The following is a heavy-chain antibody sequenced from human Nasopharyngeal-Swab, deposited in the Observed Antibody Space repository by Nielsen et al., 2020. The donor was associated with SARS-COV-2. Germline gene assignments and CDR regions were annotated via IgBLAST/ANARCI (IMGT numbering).Heavy chain of an antibody. CDR1: GYSFTSYW. CDR3: ARLVATTVTTTYFDY. V-gene: IGHV5-51*01. J-gene: IGHJ4*02. D-gene: IGHD4-17*01. Sequence: GESLKISCKGSGYSFTSYWIGWVRQMPGTGLEWMGIIYPVDSDNRHTTSFQGQVTISADKSISTAYLQWISLKASDNAMYYCARLVATTVTTTYFDYWGQGTLVTVSS. CDR2: IYPVDSDN.